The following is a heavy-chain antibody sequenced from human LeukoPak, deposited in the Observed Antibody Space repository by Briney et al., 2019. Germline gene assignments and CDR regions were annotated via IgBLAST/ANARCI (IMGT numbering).Heavy chain of an antibody. J-gene: IGHJ4*02. CDR1: GFTVTGNY. CDR3: AREALGGGGY. V-gene: IGHV3-66*01. D-gene: IGHD3-10*01. Sequence: GGSLRLSCAASGFTVTGNYMSWVRQAPGKGLEWLSIIYSSGSTYYADSVKGRFTISRDNSKNTLYLQMNSLRAEDMAVYYCAREALGGGGYWGQGTLVTVSS. CDR2: IYSSGST.